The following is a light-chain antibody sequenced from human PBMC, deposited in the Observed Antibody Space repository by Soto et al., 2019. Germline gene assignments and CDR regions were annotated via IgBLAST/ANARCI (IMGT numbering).Light chain of an antibody. Sequence: QSALTQPASVSGSPGQSITISCTGTSSDVGGYNYVSWYQQHPGKAPKLMIYDVSNRPSRVSNRFSGSKSGNTASLTISGLQAEDEAAYYCSSYTSSSTYVVFGGGTKVTVL. V-gene: IGLV2-14*01. CDR2: DVS. CDR1: SSDVGGYNY. CDR3: SSYTSSSTYVV. J-gene: IGLJ2*01.